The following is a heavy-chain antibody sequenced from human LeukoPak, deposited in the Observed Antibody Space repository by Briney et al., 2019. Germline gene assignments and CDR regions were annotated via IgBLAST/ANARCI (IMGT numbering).Heavy chain of an antibody. Sequence: PGGSLRLSCAASGLTFSSYSMNWVRQAPGKRLEWVSYISSSSSTIYYADSVKGRFTISRDNAKNSLYLQMNSLRDEDTAVYYCARDLYGSGSLYDFWGQGTLVTVSS. CDR3: ARDLYGSGSLYDF. V-gene: IGHV3-48*02. CDR2: ISSSSSTI. J-gene: IGHJ4*02. CDR1: GLTFSSYS. D-gene: IGHD3-10*01.